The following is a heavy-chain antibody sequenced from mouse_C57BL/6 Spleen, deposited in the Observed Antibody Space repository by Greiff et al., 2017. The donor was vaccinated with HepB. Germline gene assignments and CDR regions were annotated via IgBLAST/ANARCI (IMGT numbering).Heavy chain of an antibody. D-gene: IGHD2-4*01. CDR2: ISSGSSTI. J-gene: IGHJ4*01. CDR1: GFTFSDYG. V-gene: IGHV5-17*01. CDR3: ARRDYDYDGRYYYAMDY. Sequence: EVKVVESGGGLVKPGGSLKLSCAASGFTFSDYGMHWVRQAPEKGLEWVAYISSGSSTIYYADTVKGRFTISRDNAKNTLFLQMTSLRSEDTAMYYCARRDYDYDGRYYYAMDYWGQGTSVTVSS.